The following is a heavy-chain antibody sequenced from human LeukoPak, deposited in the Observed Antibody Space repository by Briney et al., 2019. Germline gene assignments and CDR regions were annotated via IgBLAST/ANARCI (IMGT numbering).Heavy chain of an antibody. CDR3: VRVAICGVVIGSDY. J-gene: IGHJ4*02. D-gene: IGHD3-3*01. V-gene: IGHV1-18*01. Sequence: ASVKVSCKASGYTFTSYGISWVRQAPGQGLEWMGWISAYNGNTNYEQRVQSRVTMSTDTATSTACRELRSVRSDDTGVYYCVRVAICGVVIGSDYWGQGTLVTVSS. CDR2: ISAYNGNT. CDR1: GYTFTSYG.